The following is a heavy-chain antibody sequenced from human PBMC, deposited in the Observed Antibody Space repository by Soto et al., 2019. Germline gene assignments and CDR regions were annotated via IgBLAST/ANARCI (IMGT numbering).Heavy chain of an antibody. Sequence: QVQLQQWGAGLLKPSETLSLTCAVYGGSLSDYYWNWLRQPPGKGLEWIGEINHRGTTSYNPSLKGRVDIFVDTAMTQFSLKLRSVTAADTAIYYCARYQWNPGAFDPWGPGTQVTVSS. V-gene: IGHV4-34*01. CDR3: ARYQWNPGAFDP. D-gene: IGHD1-20*01. CDR1: GGSLSDYY. J-gene: IGHJ5*02. CDR2: INHRGTT.